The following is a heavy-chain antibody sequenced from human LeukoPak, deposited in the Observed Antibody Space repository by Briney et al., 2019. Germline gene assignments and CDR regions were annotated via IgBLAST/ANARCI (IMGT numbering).Heavy chain of an antibody. CDR1: GYTFTSYY. V-gene: IGHV1-46*01. D-gene: IGHD5-18*01. Sequence: ASVKVSCKASGYTFTSYYMHWVRLAPGQGLEWMGIINPSGGSTSYAQKFQGRVTMTRDTSTSTVYMELSSLRSEDTAVYYCARGTTGGYSYGPDNWFDPWGQGTLVTVSS. J-gene: IGHJ5*02. CDR2: INPSGGST. CDR3: ARGTTGGYSYGPDNWFDP.